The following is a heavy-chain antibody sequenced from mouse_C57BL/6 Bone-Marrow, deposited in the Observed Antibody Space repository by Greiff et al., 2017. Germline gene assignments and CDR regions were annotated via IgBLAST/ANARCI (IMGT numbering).Heavy chain of an antibody. CDR3: ARGPHYYYGSSYFDY. D-gene: IGHD1-1*01. J-gene: IGHJ2*01. V-gene: IGHV1-81*01. CDR2: IYPRSGNT. Sequence: QVQLQQSGAELARPGASVKLSCKASGYTFTSYGLTRVPQRTGQGLEWIGEIYPRSGNTYYNEKFTGKATLAADKSSSTAYMELRSLTSEDSAVYVCARGPHYYYGSSYFDYWGQGTTLTVNS. CDR1: GYTFTSYG.